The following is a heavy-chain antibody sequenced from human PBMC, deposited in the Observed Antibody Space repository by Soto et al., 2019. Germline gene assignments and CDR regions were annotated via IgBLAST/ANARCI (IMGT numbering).Heavy chain of an antibody. CDR3: ARNSGYDFGYYYYYMDV. CDR1: GYTFTSYD. Sequence: QVQLVQSGAEVKKPGASVKVSCKASGYTFTSYDINWVRQATGQGLEWMGWMNPNSGNTGYAQKFQGRVPMTRNTSISTDYMELSSLRYEDTAVYYCARNSGYDFGYYYYYMDVWGRGTTVTVSS. V-gene: IGHV1-8*01. D-gene: IGHD5-12*01. J-gene: IGHJ6*03. CDR2: MNPNSGNT.